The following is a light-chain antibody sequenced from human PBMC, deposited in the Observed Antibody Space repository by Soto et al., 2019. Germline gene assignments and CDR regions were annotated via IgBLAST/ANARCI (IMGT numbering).Light chain of an antibody. CDR3: QQYNSYWT. J-gene: IGKJ1*01. CDR2: KAS. V-gene: IGKV1-5*03. CDR1: QSISSW. Sequence: DIQMTQSPSTLSASVGDRVTITCRASQSISSWLAWYQQNPGKAPKLLIYKASSLESGVPSRFSGSGSGTEFTLTISILQPDDFANYYCQQYNSYWTFGQGTKVEIK.